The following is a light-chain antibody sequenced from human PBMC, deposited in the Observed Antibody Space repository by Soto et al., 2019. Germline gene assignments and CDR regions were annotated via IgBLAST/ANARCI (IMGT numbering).Light chain of an antibody. J-gene: IGKJ3*01. CDR2: LTS. Sequence: DIVMTQSPLSLPVTPGEPASISCRSSQSLLHSDGYNYLDWYLQKPGQSPRLLIYLTSKRASGVPDQFSGRGSGTDFILKISRVEAEDVGVYYCMQGLQTLPTFGPGTKVHIK. CDR1: QSLLHSDGYNY. V-gene: IGKV2-28*01. CDR3: MQGLQTLPT.